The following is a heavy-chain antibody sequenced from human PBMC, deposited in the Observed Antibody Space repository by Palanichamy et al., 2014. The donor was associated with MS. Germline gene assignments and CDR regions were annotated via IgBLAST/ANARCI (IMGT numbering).Heavy chain of an antibody. D-gene: IGHD6-13*01. CDR3: ARCDHYSSSWYGDAFDV. CDR1: GFTFSSYE. CDR2: ISSSESGI. V-gene: IGHV3-48*03. J-gene: IGHJ3*01. Sequence: EVHLVESGGGLVQPGGSLRLSCAASGFTFSSYEMNWVRQAPGKGLEWVAYISSSESGIYYADSVRGRFTISRDSAKNSLYLQMNSLRAEDTAVYYCARCDHYSSSWYGDAFDVWGQGAMVTVSS.